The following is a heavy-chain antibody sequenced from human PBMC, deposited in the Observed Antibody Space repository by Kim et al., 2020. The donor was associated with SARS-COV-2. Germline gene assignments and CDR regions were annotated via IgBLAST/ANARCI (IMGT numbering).Heavy chain of an antibody. CDR1: GFTFSSYA. J-gene: IGHJ4*02. CDR2: ISYDGSNK. Sequence: GGSLRLSCAASGFTFSSYAMHWVRQAPGKGLEWVAVISYDGSNKYYADSVKGRFTISRDNSKNTLYLQMNSLRAEDTAVYYXARDQGYYDSSGYRYWGQGTLVTVSS. CDR3: ARDQGYYDSSGYRY. V-gene: IGHV3-30*04. D-gene: IGHD3-22*01.